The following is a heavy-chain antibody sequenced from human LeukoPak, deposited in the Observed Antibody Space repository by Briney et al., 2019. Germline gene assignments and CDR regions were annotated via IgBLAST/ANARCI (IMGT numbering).Heavy chain of an antibody. CDR3: AKDNGNAQGFFDY. CDR2: TSGCGDST. D-gene: IGHD1-1*01. J-gene: IGHJ4*02. V-gene: IGHV3-23*01. CDR1: GFTFSSYA. Sequence: PGGSLRLSCAASGFTFSSYAMSWVRQAPGKGLEWVSVTSGCGDSTYYADSVKGRFTISRDNSRNTLYLQMNSLRTEDTAGYYCAKDNGNAQGFFDYWGQGTLVTVSS.